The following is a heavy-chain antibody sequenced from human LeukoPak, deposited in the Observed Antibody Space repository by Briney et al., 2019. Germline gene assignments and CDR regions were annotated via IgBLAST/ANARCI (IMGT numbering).Heavy chain of an antibody. CDR3: AREKFADGYFQH. V-gene: IGHV3-21*01. CDR1: GFTVSDS. D-gene: IGHD3-10*01. J-gene: IGHJ1*01. CDR2: INSNSNYI. Sequence: GGSLRLSCAASGFTVSDSMNWVRQAPGKGLEWVSSINSNSNYIYYADSVTGRFTISRDNATDSLYLQMNSLRAEDTAVYYCAREKFADGYFQHWGQGTLVTVSS.